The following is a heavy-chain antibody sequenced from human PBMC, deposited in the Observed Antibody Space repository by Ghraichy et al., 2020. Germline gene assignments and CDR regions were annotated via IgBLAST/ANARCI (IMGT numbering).Heavy chain of an antibody. Sequence: ASVKVSCKASGYTFSSYYMHWVRQAPGQGLEWMGIINPSGGSTSYAQKFQGRVTMTRATSTSTVYMELSSLRSEDTAVYYCARATTIFGVVIMFDYWGQGTLVTVSS. CDR2: INPSGGST. J-gene: IGHJ4*02. V-gene: IGHV1-46*01. D-gene: IGHD3-3*01. CDR3: ARATTIFGVVIMFDY. CDR1: GYTFSSYY.